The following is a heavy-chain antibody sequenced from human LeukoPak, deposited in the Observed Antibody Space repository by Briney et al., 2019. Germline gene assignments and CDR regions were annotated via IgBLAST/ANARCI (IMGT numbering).Heavy chain of an antibody. CDR1: GFTFSSYS. D-gene: IGHD2-15*01. CDR3: ARVFCSGGSCYSGDYYYYGMDV. Sequence: GGSLRLSCAASGFTFSSYSMTWVRQAPGKGLEWVSSISSSSSYIYYADSVKGRFTISRDNAKNSLYLQMNSLRAEDTAVYYCARVFCSGGSCYSGDYYYYGMDVWGQGTTVTVSS. CDR2: ISSSSSYI. V-gene: IGHV3-21*01. J-gene: IGHJ6*02.